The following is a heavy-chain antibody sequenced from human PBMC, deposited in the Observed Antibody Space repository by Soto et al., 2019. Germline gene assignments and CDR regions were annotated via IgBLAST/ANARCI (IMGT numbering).Heavy chain of an antibody. V-gene: IGHV1-69*13. CDR1: VGTFSSYA. CDR3: AREAITMVRGVPHYYYGMDV. J-gene: IGHJ6*02. CDR2: IIPIFGTA. Sequence: GASVKVSCKASVGTFSSYAISWVRQAPGQGLEWMGGIIPIFGTANYAQKFQGRVTITADESTSTAYMELSSLRSEDTAVYYCAREAITMVRGVPHYYYGMDVWGQGTTVTVS. D-gene: IGHD3-10*01.